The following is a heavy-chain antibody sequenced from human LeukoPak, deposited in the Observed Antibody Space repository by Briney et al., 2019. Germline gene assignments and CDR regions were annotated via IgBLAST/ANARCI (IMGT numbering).Heavy chain of an antibody. CDR1: GGTFSSYA. V-gene: IGHV1-8*02. CDR3: ATPGGLGGGYPKN. J-gene: IGHJ4*02. D-gene: IGHD5-12*01. CDR2: MNPNNGNT. Sequence: ASVKVSCKASGGTFSSYAINWVRQAPGQGLEWMGWMNPNNGNTGYAQKFQGRVTMTRNTSISTAYMELSSLRSEDTAVYYCATPGGLGGGYPKNWGQGTLVTVSS.